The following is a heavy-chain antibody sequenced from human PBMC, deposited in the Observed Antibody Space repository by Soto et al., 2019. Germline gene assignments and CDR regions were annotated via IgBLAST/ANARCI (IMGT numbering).Heavy chain of an antibody. V-gene: IGHV1-69*01. CDR1: GGTFSNYT. D-gene: IGHD2-2*01. Sequence: QVQLVQSGAEVKKPGSSVKVFCKASGGTFSNYTISWVRQATGQGLEWMGGIIPVFGTTDYEQKFQGRVTITAEGSTSTAYMKLSSLRSAAPAVYYCARSSPYIVVRKPTGNQDYYGMDVWGQGTTVTVSS. J-gene: IGHJ6*02. CDR3: ARSSPYIVVRKPTGNQDYYGMDV. CDR2: IIPVFGTT.